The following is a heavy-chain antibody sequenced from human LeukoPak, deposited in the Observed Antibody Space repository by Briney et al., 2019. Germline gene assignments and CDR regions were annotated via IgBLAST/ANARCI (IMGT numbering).Heavy chain of an antibody. CDR3: ARGGLIQRHAFDI. CDR1: GFTFDDYG. CDR2: INWNGGST. Sequence: TGGSLRLSCAAPGFTFDDYGMSWVRQVPGKGLEWVSGINWNGGSTGNADSVKGRFTISRDNAKNSLYLQMNSLRGEDTALYYCARGGLIQRHAFDIWGQGKMVTVSS. J-gene: IGHJ3*02. D-gene: IGHD1-1*01. V-gene: IGHV3-20*04.